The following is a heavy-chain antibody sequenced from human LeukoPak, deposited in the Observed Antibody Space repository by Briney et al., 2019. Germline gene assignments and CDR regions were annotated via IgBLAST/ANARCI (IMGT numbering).Heavy chain of an antibody. CDR3: AKDRDDYGNDW. Sequence: GGSLRLSCAASGFTFSSYGMHWVRQAPGKGLEWVALIRSGGSKFYADSVKGRFTISRDNSENTAFLQMNSLTPEDTALYYCAKDRDDYGNDWWGQGTLVTVSS. J-gene: IGHJ4*02. CDR2: IRSGGSK. D-gene: IGHD4-17*01. CDR1: GFTFSSYG. V-gene: IGHV3-30*02.